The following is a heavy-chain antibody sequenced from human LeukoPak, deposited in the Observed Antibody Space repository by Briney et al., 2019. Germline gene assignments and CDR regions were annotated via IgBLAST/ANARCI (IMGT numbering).Heavy chain of an antibody. D-gene: IGHD6-6*01. CDR2: ISGGGGST. J-gene: IGHJ4*02. V-gene: IGHV3-23*01. CDR3: ASFRSSIAAHDY. CDR1: GFTFSSYA. Sequence: GGSLRLSCGASGFTFSSYAMSWVRQAPGKGPEWVSGISGGGGSTYYADSVKGRFTISRDNSKNTLYLQMNSLRAEDTAVYYCASFRSSIAAHDYWGQGTLVTVSS.